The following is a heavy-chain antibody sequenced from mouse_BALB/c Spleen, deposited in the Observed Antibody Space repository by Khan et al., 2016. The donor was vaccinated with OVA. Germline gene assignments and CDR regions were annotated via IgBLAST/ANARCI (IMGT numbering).Heavy chain of an antibody. Sequence: EVELVESGGGLVQTGGSRKLSCAASGFTFSGFGMHWVRQSPEKGLEWVAYISSDGNTIYYADTVKGRFTISRDNPKKTLFLQMTSLGSEDTAMYYCARTGYYYFDYWGQGTSLTVSS. CDR2: ISSDGNTI. CDR1: GFTFSGFG. J-gene: IGHJ2*02. V-gene: IGHV5-17*02. CDR3: ARTGYYYFDY. D-gene: IGHD2-3*01.